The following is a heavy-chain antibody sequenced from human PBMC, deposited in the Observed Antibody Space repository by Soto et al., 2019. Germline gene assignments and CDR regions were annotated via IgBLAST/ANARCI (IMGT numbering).Heavy chain of an antibody. Sequence: GESLKISCQGSGYSFTSYWIGWVRQMPGKGLEWMGIIYPGDSDTRYSPSFQGQVTVSADKSISTAYLQWSSLKASDTAMYYCARGVVPAATVGGWFDPWGQGTLVTVAS. J-gene: IGHJ5*02. D-gene: IGHD2-2*01. CDR3: ARGVVPAATVGGWFDP. V-gene: IGHV5-51*01. CDR2: IYPGDSDT. CDR1: GYSFTSYW.